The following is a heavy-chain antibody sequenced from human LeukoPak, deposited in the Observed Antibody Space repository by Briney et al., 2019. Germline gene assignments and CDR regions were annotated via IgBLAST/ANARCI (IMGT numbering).Heavy chain of an antibody. CDR3: VRARTLEWSFPYFDY. V-gene: IGHV4-38-2*02. CDR1: DFAISGGFY. J-gene: IGHJ4*02. Sequence: RSSETLSLTCTVSDFAISGGFYRGWIRQSPGKGLEWIGRIYHRGSTSYNPSPKSRVRMSVDTSKNQFSLELRSVTAADTAVYYCVRARTLEWSFPYFDYWGQGTLVTVSS. CDR2: IYHRGST. D-gene: IGHD3-3*01.